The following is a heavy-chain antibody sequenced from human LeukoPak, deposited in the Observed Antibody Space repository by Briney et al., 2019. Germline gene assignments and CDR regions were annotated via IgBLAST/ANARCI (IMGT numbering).Heavy chain of an antibody. CDR3: ASDLGYCVSTSCYDLDY. J-gene: IGHJ4*02. D-gene: IGHD2-2*01. CDR1: GGSFSGYF. CDR2: INHSGTT. V-gene: IGHV4-34*01. Sequence: SETLSLTCAVSGGSFSGYFWNWIRQSPGKGLEWIGEINHSGTTNCNPSLKSRVTISVDTSKNQFSLKLSSVTAADTAVYYCASDLGYCVSTSCYDLDYWGQGTLVTVSS.